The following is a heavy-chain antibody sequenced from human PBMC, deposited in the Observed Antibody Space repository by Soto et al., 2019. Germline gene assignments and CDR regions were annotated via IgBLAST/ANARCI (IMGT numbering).Heavy chain of an antibody. CDR2: INHSGST. CDR3: AREDYYDSSGYRTRDAFDI. CDR1: GGSVRGYY. Sequence: SETLSLTCAVYGGSVRGYYWSWIRQPPGKGLEWIGEINHSGSTNYNPSLKSRVTISVDTSKNQFSLKLSSVTAADTAVYYCAREDYYDSSGYRTRDAFDIWGQGTMVTVSS. J-gene: IGHJ3*02. V-gene: IGHV4-34*01. D-gene: IGHD3-22*01.